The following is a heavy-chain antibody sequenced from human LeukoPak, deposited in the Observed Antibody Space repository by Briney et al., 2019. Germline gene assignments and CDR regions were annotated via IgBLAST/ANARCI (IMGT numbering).Heavy chain of an antibody. J-gene: IGHJ4*02. CDR3: ARGSPRIPIDY. CDR1: GGSFSGYY. Sequence: PSETLSLTCAVYGGSFSGYYWSWIRQPPGKGLEWIGEINHSGSTNYNPSLKSRVTISVDTSKNQFSLKLSSVTAADTAVYYCARGSPRIPIDYWGQGTLVTVSS. CDR2: INHSGST. V-gene: IGHV4-34*01.